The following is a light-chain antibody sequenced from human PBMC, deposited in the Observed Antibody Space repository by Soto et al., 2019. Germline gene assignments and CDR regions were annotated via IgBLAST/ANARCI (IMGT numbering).Light chain of an antibody. Sequence: IVMTQSPDSLAVSLGERATINCKSSQSLLYSSNNKDYLAWYQQKPGQPPKLLIYWSSTREFGVPDRFSGSGSGTKFTLTISSLQAEDVAVYYCQQYFSTPRTFGQGTKVEVK. CDR1: QSLLYSSNNKDY. J-gene: IGKJ1*01. CDR3: QQYFSTPRT. CDR2: WSS. V-gene: IGKV4-1*01.